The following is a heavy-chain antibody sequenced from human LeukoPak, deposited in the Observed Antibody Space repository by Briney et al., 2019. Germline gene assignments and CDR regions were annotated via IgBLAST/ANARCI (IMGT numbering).Heavy chain of an antibody. CDR2: MNPNSANT. Sequence: GASVKVSCKASGYTFSSYDINWVRQAAGQGLEWMGWMNPNSANTGYAQKFQGRVTMTMNTSINTAYMELTSLTSEDTAVYYCARDPTRGDLSVYWGQGSLVTVSS. CDR3: ARDPTRGDLSVY. V-gene: IGHV1-8*01. D-gene: IGHD5-12*01. CDR1: GYTFSSYD. J-gene: IGHJ4*02.